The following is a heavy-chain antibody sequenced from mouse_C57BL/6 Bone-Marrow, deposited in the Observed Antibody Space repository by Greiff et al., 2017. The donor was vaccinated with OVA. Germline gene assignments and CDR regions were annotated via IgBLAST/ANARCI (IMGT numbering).Heavy chain of an antibody. D-gene: IGHD2-5*01. CDR2: IHPNSGST. CDR3: ARYSNYDYYAMDY. CDR1: GYTFTSYW. J-gene: IGHJ4*01. Sequence: QVQLQQPGAELVKPGASVKLSCKASGYTFTSYWMHWVKQRPGQGLEWIGMIHPNSGSTNYNEKFKSKATLTVDKSSSTAYMQLSSLTSEYSAVYYCARYSNYDYYAMDYWGQGTSVTVSS. V-gene: IGHV1-64*01.